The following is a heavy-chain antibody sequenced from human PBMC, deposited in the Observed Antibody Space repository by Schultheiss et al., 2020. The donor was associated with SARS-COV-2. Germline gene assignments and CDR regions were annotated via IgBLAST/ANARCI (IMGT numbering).Heavy chain of an antibody. Sequence: GESLKISCAASGFTFSSYAMSWVRQAPGKGLEWVSAISGSGGSTYYADSVKGRFTISRDNSKNTLYLQMNSLRAEDTAVYYCARDASGSYPHFDYWGQGTLVTVSS. CDR2: ISGSGGST. D-gene: IGHD1-26*01. CDR3: ARDASGSYPHFDY. V-gene: IGHV3-23*01. CDR1: GFTFSSYA. J-gene: IGHJ4*02.